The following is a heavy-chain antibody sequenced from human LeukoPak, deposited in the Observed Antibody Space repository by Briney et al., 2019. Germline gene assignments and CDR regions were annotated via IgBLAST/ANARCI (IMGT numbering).Heavy chain of an antibody. CDR2: IYYSGST. CDR3: ARARSSGPAAKGGWFDP. V-gene: IGHV4-39*07. J-gene: IGHJ5*02. CDR1: GGSISSSSYY. D-gene: IGHD2-2*01. Sequence: PSETLSLTCTVSGGSISSSSYYWGWIRQPPGKGLEWIGNIYYSGSTYYNPSLKSRVTISVDRSKNQFSLKLSSVTAADTAVYYCARARSSGPAAKGGWFDPWGQGTLVTVSS.